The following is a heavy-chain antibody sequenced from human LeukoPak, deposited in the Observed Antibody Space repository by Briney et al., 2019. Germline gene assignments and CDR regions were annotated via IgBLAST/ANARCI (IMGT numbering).Heavy chain of an antibody. Sequence: GGSLRLSCAASGFTVSSNYMSWVRQAPGKGLEWVSVIFSGGSTYYADSVKGRFTISRDNSKNTLYLQMNSLRAEDTTVYYCARENDMGYCSGGRCYKGYNAMDVWGQGTTVTVSS. CDR2: IFSGGST. V-gene: IGHV3-53*01. J-gene: IGHJ6*02. CDR3: ARENDMGYCSGGRCYKGYNAMDV. CDR1: GFTVSSNY. D-gene: IGHD2-15*01.